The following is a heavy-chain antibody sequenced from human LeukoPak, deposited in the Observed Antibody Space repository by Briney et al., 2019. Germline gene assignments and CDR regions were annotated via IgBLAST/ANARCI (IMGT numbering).Heavy chain of an antibody. J-gene: IGHJ4*02. CDR1: GGTFSSYA. CDR2: IIPIFGTA. CDR3: ARGTTVTPYYFDY. Sequence: SVKVSCKASGGTFSSYAISWVRQAPGQGLEWMGGIIPIFGTANYAQKFQGSVTITADESTSTAYMELSSLRSEDTAVYYCARGTTVTPYYFDYWGQGTLVTVSS. D-gene: IGHD4-17*01. V-gene: IGHV1-69*13.